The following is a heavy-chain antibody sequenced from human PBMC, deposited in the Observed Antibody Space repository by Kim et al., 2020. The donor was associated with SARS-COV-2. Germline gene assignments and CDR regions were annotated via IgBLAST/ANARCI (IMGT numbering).Heavy chain of an antibody. D-gene: IGHD2-15*01. CDR1: GYTFTDYY. V-gene: IGHV1-2*02. J-gene: IGHJ4*02. Sequence: ASVKVSCKASGYTFTDYYMRWVRQAPGQGLEWMGWINPNSGGTNYAQKFQGRVTMTRDTSISTAYMELSRLRSDDTAVYYCLQTRLVQGYCSGGSCPEEGYWGQGTLVTVSS. CDR2: INPNSGGT. CDR3: LQTRLVQGYCSGGSCPEEGY.